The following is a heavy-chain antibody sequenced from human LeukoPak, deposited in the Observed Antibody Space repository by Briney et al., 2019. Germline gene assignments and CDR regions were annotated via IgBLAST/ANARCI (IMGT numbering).Heavy chain of an antibody. D-gene: IGHD2-21*02. CDR1: GFTFSSYW. CDR3: VLAGVTATRSTEDAFDI. Sequence: PGGSLRLSCAASGFTFSSYWMHWVRQAPGKGLVWVSRINSDGSSTSYADSVKGRFTISRDNAKNTLYLQMNSLRAEDTAVYYCVLAGVTATRSTEDAFDIWGQGTMVTVSS. CDR2: INSDGSST. V-gene: IGHV3-74*01. J-gene: IGHJ3*02.